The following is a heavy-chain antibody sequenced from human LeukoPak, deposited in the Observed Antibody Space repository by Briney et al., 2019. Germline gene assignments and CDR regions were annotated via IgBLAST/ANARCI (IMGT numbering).Heavy chain of an antibody. J-gene: IGHJ3*02. Sequence: SVKVSCKASGFTFTSSAVQWVRQARGQRLEWIGWIVVGSGNTNYAQKFQERVTITRDMSTSTAYMELSSLRSEDTAVYYCTTGRITIFGVVISDAFDIWGQGTMVTVSS. CDR2: IVVGSGNT. CDR1: GFTFTSSA. V-gene: IGHV1-58*01. D-gene: IGHD3-3*01. CDR3: TTGRITIFGVVISDAFDI.